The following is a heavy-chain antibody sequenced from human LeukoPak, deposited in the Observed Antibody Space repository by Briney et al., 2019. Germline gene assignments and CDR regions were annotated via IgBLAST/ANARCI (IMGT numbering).Heavy chain of an antibody. CDR2: IVVSSGNT. Sequence: SVKVSCTASGFTFPTSAVQWVRQGRGQRLEWIGWIVVSSGNTNYAQKFQERVTITRDVSTGTSYMELSSLRSEDTAVYYCAAGTIVGATDWGQGTLVTVSS. CDR1: GFTFPTSA. CDR3: AAGTIVGATD. D-gene: IGHD1-26*01. J-gene: IGHJ4*02. V-gene: IGHV1-58*01.